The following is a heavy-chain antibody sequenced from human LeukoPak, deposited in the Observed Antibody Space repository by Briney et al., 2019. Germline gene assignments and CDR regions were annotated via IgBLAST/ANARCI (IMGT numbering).Heavy chain of an antibody. CDR1: GYTFTSYY. D-gene: IGHD2-8*01. Sequence: GASVKVSCKASGYTFTSYYMHWVRQATGQGLEWMGWMNPNSGNTGYAQKFQDRVTITRSTSIGTAYMELSSLRSEDTAVYYCARGLIIGNWFDSWGQGTLVTVSS. J-gene: IGHJ5*01. V-gene: IGHV1-8*03. CDR2: MNPNSGNT. CDR3: ARGLIIGNWFDS.